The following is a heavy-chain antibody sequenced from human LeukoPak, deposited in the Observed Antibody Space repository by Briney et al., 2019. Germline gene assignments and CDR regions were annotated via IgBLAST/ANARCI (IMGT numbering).Heavy chain of an antibody. CDR1: GGSISSSSYY. Sequence: SETLSLTCTVSGGSISSSSYYWGWIRQPPGKGLEWIGSIYYSGSTYYNPSLKSRVTISVDTSKNQFSLKLSSVTAADTAVYYCASQGYCSGGSCYATWFDPWGQGTLVTVSS. V-gene: IGHV4-39*07. CDR2: IYYSGST. D-gene: IGHD2-15*01. CDR3: ASQGYCSGGSCYATWFDP. J-gene: IGHJ5*02.